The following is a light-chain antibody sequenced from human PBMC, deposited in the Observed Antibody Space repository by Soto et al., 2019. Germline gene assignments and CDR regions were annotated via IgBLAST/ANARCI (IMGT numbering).Light chain of an antibody. CDR2: GAS. CDR3: QQHGGSPMYT. Sequence: EIVLTQSPGTLSLSPGESATLSCRASQSVSNSYLAWYQQKPGQAPRLLIYGASSRATAIPDGFSGSGSGTDFTLTISSLEPEDFAVYYCQQHGGSPMYTFGQGTKLEIK. CDR1: QSVSNSY. V-gene: IGKV3-20*01. J-gene: IGKJ2*01.